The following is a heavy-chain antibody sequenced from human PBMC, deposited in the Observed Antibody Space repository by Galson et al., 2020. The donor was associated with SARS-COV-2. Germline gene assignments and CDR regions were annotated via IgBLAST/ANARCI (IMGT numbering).Heavy chain of an antibody. D-gene: IGHD3-10*01. Sequence: SETLSLTCTVSGGSISSGDYYWSWIRQPPGKGLEWIGYIYYSGSTYYNPSLKSRVTISVDTSKNQFSLKLSSVTAADTAVYYCAREHRGGVRGSILGFDPWGQGTLVTVSS. J-gene: IGHJ5*02. CDR2: IYYSGST. CDR1: GGSISSGDYY. V-gene: IGHV4-30-4*01. CDR3: AREHRGGVRGSILGFDP.